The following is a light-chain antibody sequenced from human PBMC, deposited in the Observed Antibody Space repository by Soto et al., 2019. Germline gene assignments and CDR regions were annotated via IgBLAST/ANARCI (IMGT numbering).Light chain of an antibody. J-gene: IGKJ1*01. CDR1: QSIRSY. CDR3: QQSYSTPRT. V-gene: IGKV1-39*01. Sequence: DIQMTQSPSSLSASVGDRVTITRRASQSIRSYLNWYQQKPGKAPKLLIYAASSLQSGVPSRFSGSGSGTDFTLTISSLQPEDFATYYCQQSYSTPRTFGQGTKVEIK. CDR2: AAS.